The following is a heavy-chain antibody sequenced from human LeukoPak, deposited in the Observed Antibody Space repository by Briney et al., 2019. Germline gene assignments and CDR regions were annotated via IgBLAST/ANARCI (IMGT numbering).Heavy chain of an antibody. CDR2: IYYSGST. D-gene: IGHD4-17*01. CDR3: ARGLDYGDYVGY. Sequence: PSETLSLTCTVSGGSISSSSYYWGLIRQPPGKGLEWIGSIYYSGSTYYNPSLKSRVTISVDTSKNQFSLKLSSVTAADTAVYYCARGLDYGDYVGYWGQGTLVTVSS. CDR1: GGSISSSSYY. J-gene: IGHJ4*02. V-gene: IGHV4-39*01.